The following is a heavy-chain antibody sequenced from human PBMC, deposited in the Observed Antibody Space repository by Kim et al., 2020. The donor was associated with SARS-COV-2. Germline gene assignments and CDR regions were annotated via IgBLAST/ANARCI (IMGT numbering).Heavy chain of an antibody. CDR3: VGGHSSGYYYDF. Sequence: FYADSVKGRCTMSRNNVKNCMYLQMNSVRAEDTAVYYCVGGHSSGYYYDFWGQGTLVTVSS. J-gene: IGHJ4*02. D-gene: IGHD3-22*01. V-gene: IGHV3-21*06.